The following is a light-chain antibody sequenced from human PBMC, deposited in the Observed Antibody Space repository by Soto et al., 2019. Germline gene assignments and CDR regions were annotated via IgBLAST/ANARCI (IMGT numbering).Light chain of an antibody. J-gene: IGLJ2*01. Sequence: QSVLTQPPSVSGAPGQRVTIPCTGSSSNIGSFYDVHWYQQLPGTAPKLLIYGDNNRPSGVPDRFSGFKSGTSASLAITGLQADDEADYYCQSYDNSLSHVVFGGGTKVTVL. CDR2: GDN. V-gene: IGLV1-40*01. CDR1: SSNIGSFYD. CDR3: QSYDNSLSHVV.